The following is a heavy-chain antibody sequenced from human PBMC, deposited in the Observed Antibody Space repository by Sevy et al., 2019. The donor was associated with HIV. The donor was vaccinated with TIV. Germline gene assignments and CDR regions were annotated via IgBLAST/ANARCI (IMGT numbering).Heavy chain of an antibody. CDR1: GGSISSYY. D-gene: IGHD3-22*01. CDR2: IYYSGST. V-gene: IGHV4-59*01. J-gene: IGHJ6*02. CDR3: ARDSYYYDSSGYSGYYYYGMDV. Sequence: SETLSLTCTVSGGSISSYYWSWIRQPPGKGLEWIGYIYYSGSTNYNPSLKSRVTISVDTSKNQFSLKLSSVTAADTAVYYCARDSYYYDSSGYSGYYYYGMDVWGQRTTVTVSS.